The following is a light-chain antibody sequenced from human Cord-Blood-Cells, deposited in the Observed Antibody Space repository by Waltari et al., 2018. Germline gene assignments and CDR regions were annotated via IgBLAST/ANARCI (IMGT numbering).Light chain of an antibody. V-gene: IGKV4-1*01. Sequence: DIVMTQSPDSLAVSLGERATINCKSSQSVLYSSNNKNYLAWYQQKPGQPPKLLIYWASTRESGVPDRFSGSGSVTDFTLTISSLQAEDVAVYYCQKYYSTWTFGQGTKVEIK. CDR3: QKYYSTWT. J-gene: IGKJ1*01. CDR1: QSVLYSSNNKNY. CDR2: WAS.